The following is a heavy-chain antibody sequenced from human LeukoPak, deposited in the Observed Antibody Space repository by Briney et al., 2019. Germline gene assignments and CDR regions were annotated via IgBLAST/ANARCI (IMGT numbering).Heavy chain of an antibody. D-gene: IGHD3-3*01. Sequence: PSETLSLTCTVSGGSISGHYWNWIRQPPGKGLEWIGYIYDGGSTNYNPSLKSRVTISVDTSKKQFSLNLSSVTAADTAVYYCAKIQDYDFWSGYQYYYYYMDVWGKGTTVTVSS. J-gene: IGHJ6*03. CDR1: GGSISGHY. CDR3: AKIQDYDFWSGYQYYYYYMDV. V-gene: IGHV4-59*11. CDR2: IYDGGST.